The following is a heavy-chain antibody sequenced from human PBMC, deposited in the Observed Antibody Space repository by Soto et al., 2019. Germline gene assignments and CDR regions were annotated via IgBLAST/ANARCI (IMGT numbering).Heavy chain of an antibody. V-gene: IGHV4-34*01. D-gene: IGHD1-20*01. CDR3: ARAHNGCAFDI. CDR1: GGSFSGYY. CDR2: INHSGST. Sequence: QVQLQQWGAGLLKPSETLSLTCAVYGGSFSGYYWSWIRQPPGKGLEWIGEINHSGSTNYNPSLKSRVTISVDTSKNQFSLKLSSVTAADTAVYYCARAHNGCAFDIWGQGTMVTVSS. J-gene: IGHJ3*02.